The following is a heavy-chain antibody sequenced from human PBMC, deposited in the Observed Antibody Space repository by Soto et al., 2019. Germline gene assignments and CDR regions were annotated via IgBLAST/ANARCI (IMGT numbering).Heavy chain of an antibody. CDR2: INWKSDI. CDR1: GFTFDDNA. Sequence: GGSLRLSXAVSGFTFDDNAMHWVRQAPEKGLEWVSGINWKSDIGYADSVKGRFTISRDNAENSLYLQMNSLRAEDTALYYCAISQHRGGRTTFIYWGQGTQVTVSS. J-gene: IGHJ4*02. CDR3: AISQHRGGRTTFIY. V-gene: IGHV3-9*01. D-gene: IGHD3-16*01.